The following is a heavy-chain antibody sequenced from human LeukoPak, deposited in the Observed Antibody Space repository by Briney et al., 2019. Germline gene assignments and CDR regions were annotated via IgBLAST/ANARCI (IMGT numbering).Heavy chain of an antibody. Sequence: GGSLRLSCAASGVTFSSDAMHCVREGPGEGLEYVSAISSNGGSIYYANSVKGRFTISRDNSKNTLYLQMGSLRAEDMAVYYCAGGSGSYYDYWGQGNLVTVSS. CDR2: ISSNGGSI. CDR1: GVTFSSDA. J-gene: IGHJ4*02. V-gene: IGHV3-64*01. CDR3: AGGSGSYYDY. D-gene: IGHD1-26*01.